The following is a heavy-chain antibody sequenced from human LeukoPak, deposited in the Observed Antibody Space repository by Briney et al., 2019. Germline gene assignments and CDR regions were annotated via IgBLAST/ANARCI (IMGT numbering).Heavy chain of an antibody. CDR1: GFTFSSYG. CDR2: IRYDGSNK. J-gene: IGHJ4*02. Sequence: GGSLRLSCAASGFTFSSYGMHWVRQAPGKGLEWVAFIRYDGSNKYYADSVKGRFTISRDNSKNTLYLQMNSLRAEDTAAYYCAKESLLVPAAIRYFDYWGQGTLVTVSS. CDR3: AKESLLVPAAIRYFDY. V-gene: IGHV3-30*02. D-gene: IGHD2-2*02.